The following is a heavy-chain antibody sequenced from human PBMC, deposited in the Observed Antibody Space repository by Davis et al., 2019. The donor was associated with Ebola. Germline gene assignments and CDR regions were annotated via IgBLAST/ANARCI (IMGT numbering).Heavy chain of an antibody. J-gene: IGHJ4*02. CDR2: ISGSSRYI. V-gene: IGHV3-21*01. CDR1: GFTFSSYS. D-gene: IGHD1-20*01. CDR3: AREGYGDIIGD. Sequence: PGGSLRLSCAASGFTFSSYSMIWVRQAPAKGLEWVSFISGSSRYIYYADSVKGRFSISRDNAKNSLYLQMNSLRAEDTAVYYCAREGYGDIIGDWGQGTLVTVSS.